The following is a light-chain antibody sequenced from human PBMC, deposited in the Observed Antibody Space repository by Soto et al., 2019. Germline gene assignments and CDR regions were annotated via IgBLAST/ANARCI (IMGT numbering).Light chain of an antibody. Sequence: EIVLTQSPGTLSLSPGERATLSCRASQSVSNNYLAWYQQKPGQAPRLLIYGASNRATGIPDRVSGSGYGTDFTLTISRLEPEDFAVYYCQQYGSSGTFGQGTKVDIK. J-gene: IGKJ1*01. V-gene: IGKV3-20*01. CDR1: QSVSNNY. CDR2: GAS. CDR3: QQYGSSGT.